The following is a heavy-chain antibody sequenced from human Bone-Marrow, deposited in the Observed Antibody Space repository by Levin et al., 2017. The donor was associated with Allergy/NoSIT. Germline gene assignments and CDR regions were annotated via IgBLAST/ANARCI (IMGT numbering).Heavy chain of an antibody. CDR3: VSTSRSISSDY. D-gene: IGHD2-2*01. J-gene: IGHJ4*02. Sequence: GGSLRLSCAASGFTFSAYWMSWVRQAPGKGLEWVANISPYGSDKNYVDSMKGRFTISRDNAKNSLYLQMNSLTAEDTAIYYCVSTSRSISSDYWGQGTLVTVSS. V-gene: IGHV3-7*01. CDR1: GFTFSAYW. CDR2: ISPYGSDK.